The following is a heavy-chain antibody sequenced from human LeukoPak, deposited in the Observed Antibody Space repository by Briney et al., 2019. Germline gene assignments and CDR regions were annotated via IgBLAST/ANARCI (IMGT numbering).Heavy chain of an antibody. CDR3: ARGPYSSSWYYYYYYMDV. Sequence: SETLSLTCAVYGGSFSGYYWSWIRQPPGKGLEWIGEINDSASTNYNPSLKSRVTMSVDTSKNQISLKLTSVTAADTAVYYCARGPYSSSWYYYYYYMDVWGKGTTVTVSS. J-gene: IGHJ6*03. V-gene: IGHV4-34*01. CDR2: INDSAST. CDR1: GGSFSGYY. D-gene: IGHD6-13*01.